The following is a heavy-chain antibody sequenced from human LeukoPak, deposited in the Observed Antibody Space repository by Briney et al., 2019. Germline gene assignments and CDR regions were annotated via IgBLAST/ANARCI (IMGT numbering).Heavy chain of an antibody. V-gene: IGHV1-24*01. Sequence: ASVKVSCKVSGYTLTELSMHWVRQAPGKGLEWMGGFDPEDGETIYAQKFQGRVTMTEDTSTDTAYMELSSLRSEDTAVYYCARLGGSGSYYNLDYWGQGTLVTVSS. CDR1: GYTLTELS. J-gene: IGHJ4*02. CDR2: FDPEDGET. D-gene: IGHD3-10*01. CDR3: ARLGGSGSYYNLDY.